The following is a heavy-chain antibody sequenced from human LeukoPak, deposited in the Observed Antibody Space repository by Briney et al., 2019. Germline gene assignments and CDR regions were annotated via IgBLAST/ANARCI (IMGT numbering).Heavy chain of an antibody. J-gene: IGHJ6*02. D-gene: IGHD3-3*01. CDR3: ARGARITIFGVVKPMDV. V-gene: IGHV4-34*01. CDR1: GGSFSGYY. CDR2: INHSGST. Sequence: PETLSLTCAVYGGSFSGYYWSWIRQPPGKGLEWIGEINHSGSTNYNPSLKSRVTISVDTSKNQFSLKLSSVTAADTAVYYCARGARITIFGVVKPMDVWGQGTTVTVSS.